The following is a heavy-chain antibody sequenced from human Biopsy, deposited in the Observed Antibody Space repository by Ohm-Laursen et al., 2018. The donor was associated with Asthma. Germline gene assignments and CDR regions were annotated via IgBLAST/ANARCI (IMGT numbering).Heavy chain of an antibody. CDR3: ARDLRSDNWNPWGMDV. V-gene: IGHV3-30-3*01. CDR2: ISYDGTNK. D-gene: IGHD1-20*01. CDR1: GFTFSDYD. Sequence: SLRLSCAASGFTFSDYDMHWVRQAPCKGLEWVAVISYDGTNKDYADSVKGRFTFSRDNSQNTLSLEMNSLRVEDTAVYYCARDLRSDNWNPWGMDVWGLGTTVTVAS. J-gene: IGHJ6*02.